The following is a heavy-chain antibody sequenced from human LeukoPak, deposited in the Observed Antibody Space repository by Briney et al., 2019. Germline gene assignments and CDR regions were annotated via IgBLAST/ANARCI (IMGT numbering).Heavy chain of an antibody. CDR1: GYTFTGYY. CDR3: VGDGDESGSSSGLDQ. J-gene: IGHJ4*02. D-gene: IGHD6-6*01. Sequence: ASVKVSCKASGYTFTGYYIHWVRQAPGQGLEWMGRINPNSGGTNYAQKFQGRVTMTRDTSISTAYMELTGLKSDDTAMYFCVGDGDESGSSSGLDQWGQGTLVTVSS. CDR2: INPNSGGT. V-gene: IGHV1-2*06.